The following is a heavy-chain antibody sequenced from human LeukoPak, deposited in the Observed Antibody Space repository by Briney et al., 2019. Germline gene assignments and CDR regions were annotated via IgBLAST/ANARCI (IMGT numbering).Heavy chain of an antibody. CDR2: ISSSSSYI. CDR3: AKGRGTIFGVVYYFDY. D-gene: IGHD3-3*01. CDR1: GFTFSSYS. V-gene: IGHV3-21*04. Sequence: GGSLRLSCAASGFTFSSYSMNWVRQAPGKGLEWVSSISSSSSYIYYADSVKGRFTISRDDSKNTLYLQMNSLRAEDTAVYYCAKGRGTIFGVVYYFDYWGQGTLVTVSS. J-gene: IGHJ4*02.